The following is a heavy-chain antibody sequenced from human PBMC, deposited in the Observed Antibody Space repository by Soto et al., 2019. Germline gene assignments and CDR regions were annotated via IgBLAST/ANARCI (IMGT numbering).Heavy chain of an antibody. V-gene: IGHV3-23*01. Sequence: EVQLLESGGGLVQPGGSLRLSCAASGFTFSSYAMTWVRQAPGKGLEWVSVITGGVGVTYYADSVKGRFTISRDNSKNTLYLQMNSLRAEDTAVYNCAKFQGEPFNKWDFHYWGQGTLVTVSS. J-gene: IGHJ4*02. CDR2: ITGGVGVT. CDR1: GFTFSSYA. CDR3: AKFQGEPFNKWDFHY. D-gene: IGHD3-16*01.